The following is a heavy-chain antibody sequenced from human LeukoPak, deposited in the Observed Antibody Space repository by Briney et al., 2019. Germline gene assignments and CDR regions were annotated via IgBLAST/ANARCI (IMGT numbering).Heavy chain of an antibody. CDR2: IYYTGST. D-gene: IGHD2-15*01. CDR1: GGSISPYY. Sequence: PSETLSLTCTVSGGSISPYYWSWIRQPPGKGLEWIAYIYYTGSTNYNPSLKSRVTISEDTSKNQVSLKLSSVTAADTAVYYCARVVAARRFDPWGQGTLVTVSS. J-gene: IGHJ5*02. V-gene: IGHV4-59*08. CDR3: ARVVAARRFDP.